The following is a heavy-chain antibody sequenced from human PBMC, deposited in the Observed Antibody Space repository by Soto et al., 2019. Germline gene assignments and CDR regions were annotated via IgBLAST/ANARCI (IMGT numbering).Heavy chain of an antibody. CDR3: ARDTYYYDSSDHFSADAFDI. CDR1: GFTSSSYW. D-gene: IGHD3-22*01. V-gene: IGHV3-74*01. Sequence: EVQLVESGGGLVQPGGSLRLSCAASGFTSSSYWIHWVRQAPGKGLVWVSRISNDGSSTNYADSVKGRFTISRDNAKNTVYLQMNSLRAEDTAVYYFARDTYYYDSSDHFSADAFDIWGQGTMVTVSS. CDR2: ISNDGSST. J-gene: IGHJ3*02.